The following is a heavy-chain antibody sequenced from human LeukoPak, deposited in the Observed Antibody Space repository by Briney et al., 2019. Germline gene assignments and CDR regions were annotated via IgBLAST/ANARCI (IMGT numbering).Heavy chain of an antibody. V-gene: IGHV3-21*01. CDR1: GFTFSSYS. J-gene: IGHJ4*02. Sequence: GGSLRLSCAASGFTFSSYSMNWVRQAPGKGLEWVSSISSSSSYIYYADSVKGRFTISRDNAKNTLYLQVNSLRAEDTAVYYCARDFDYDSSGYYFDYWGQGTLVTVSS. CDR3: ARDFDYDSSGYYFDY. CDR2: ISSSSSYI. D-gene: IGHD3-22*01.